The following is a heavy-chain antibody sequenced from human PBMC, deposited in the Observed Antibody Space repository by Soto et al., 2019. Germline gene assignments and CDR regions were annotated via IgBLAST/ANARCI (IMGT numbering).Heavy chain of an antibody. V-gene: IGHV3-23*01. CDR3: AKDRSLNSFWYGFDY. D-gene: IGHD6-13*01. J-gene: IGHJ4*02. Sequence: GGSLRLSCAASGLTFSSYAMNWVRLAPGKGLEWVSSISGNGDRTYYADSVKGRFSISRDNSKKVLYLQMDSLRAEDTAVYYCAKDRSLNSFWYGFDYWGEGTLVTVSS. CDR2: ISGNGDRT. CDR1: GLTFSSYA.